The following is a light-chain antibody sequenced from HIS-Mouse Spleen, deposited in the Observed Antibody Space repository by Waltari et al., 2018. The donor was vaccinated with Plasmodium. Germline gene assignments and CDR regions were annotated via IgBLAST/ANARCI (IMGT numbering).Light chain of an antibody. V-gene: IGKV1-39*01. CDR2: AAS. CDR1: QSIRSY. J-gene: IGKJ2*01. Sequence: DIQMTQFPSSLSASVGDRVTITVRASQSIRSYLNWYQQKPGKAPKLLIYAASSLQSGVPSRFSGSGSGTDFTLTISSLQPEDFATYYCQQSYSTPYTFGQGTKLEIK. CDR3: QQSYSTPYT.